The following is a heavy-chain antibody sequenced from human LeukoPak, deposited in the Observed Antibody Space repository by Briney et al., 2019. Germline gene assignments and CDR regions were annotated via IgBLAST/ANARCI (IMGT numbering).Heavy chain of an antibody. Sequence: GGSLRLSCAASGFTLSSYAMHWVRQAPGKGLEWVAVISYDGSNKYYADSVKGRFTISRDNSKNTLYLQMNSLRAEDTAVYYCARDYYDSSGYPSSPYYWGQGTLVTVSS. J-gene: IGHJ4*02. D-gene: IGHD3-22*01. V-gene: IGHV3-30-3*01. CDR3: ARDYYDSSGYPSSPYY. CDR2: ISYDGSNK. CDR1: GFTLSSYA.